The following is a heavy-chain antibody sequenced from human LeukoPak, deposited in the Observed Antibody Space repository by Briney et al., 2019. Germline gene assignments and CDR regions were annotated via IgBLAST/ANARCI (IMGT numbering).Heavy chain of an antibody. V-gene: IGHV5-51*01. J-gene: IGHJ4*02. CDR1: GYRFTSYW. CDR2: IYPGDSDT. Sequence: GESLKISCKGSGYRFTSYWIGWVRQMPGKGLEWMGIIYPGDSDTRYSPSFQGQVTISADKSISTAYLQWSSLKASDTAMYYCAIKGDYYDSSGYYYYFDYWGQGTLVTVSS. CDR3: AIKGDYYDSSGYYYYFDY. D-gene: IGHD3-22*01.